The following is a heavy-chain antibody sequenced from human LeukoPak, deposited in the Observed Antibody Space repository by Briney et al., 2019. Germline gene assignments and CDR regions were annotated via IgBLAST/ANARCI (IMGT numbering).Heavy chain of an antibody. CDR3: ARQQYYDSSGYCFDY. CDR2: IYYSGST. CDR1: GGSISSSSYY. Sequence: SETLSLTCIVSGGSISSSSYYWGWIRQPPGKGLEWIGSIYYSGSTYYNPSLKSRVTISVDTSKNQFSLKLSSVTAADTAVYYCARQQYYDSSGYCFDYWGQGTLVTVSS. J-gene: IGHJ4*02. V-gene: IGHV4-39*01. D-gene: IGHD3-22*01.